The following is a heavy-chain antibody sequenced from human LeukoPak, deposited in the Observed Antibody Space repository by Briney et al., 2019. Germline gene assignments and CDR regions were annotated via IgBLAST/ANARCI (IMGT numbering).Heavy chain of an antibody. CDR1: GFSVSSNY. CDR3: ARAGATVTTNYFDP. CDR2: IYSGGGGST. V-gene: IGHV3-53*01. J-gene: IGHJ5*02. Sequence: PGGSLRLSCAASGFSVSSNYMSWVRQAPGKGLEWVSVIYSGGGGSTYYADSVKGRFTISRDNSKNTVSLQMSSLRADDTAVYYCARAGATVTTNYFDPWGQGTLVTVSS. D-gene: IGHD4-11*01.